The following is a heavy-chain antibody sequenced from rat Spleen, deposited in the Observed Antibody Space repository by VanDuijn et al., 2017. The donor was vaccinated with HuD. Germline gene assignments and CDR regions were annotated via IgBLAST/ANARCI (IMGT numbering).Heavy chain of an antibody. CDR3: ARTLDY. Sequence: QVQLKESGPGLVQPSQTLSLTCTVSGFSLTSYGVSWVRQPPGKGLEWIGTIWSGGNTDYNSALKSRLSISRDTSKSQILLTMDSLQIEDTAMYFCARTLDYWGQGVMVTVSS. CDR1: GFSLTSYG. V-gene: IGHV2-16*01. J-gene: IGHJ2*01. CDR2: IWSGGNT.